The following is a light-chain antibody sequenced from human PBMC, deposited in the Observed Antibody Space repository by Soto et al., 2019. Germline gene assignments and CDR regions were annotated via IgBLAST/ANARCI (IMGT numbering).Light chain of an antibody. CDR2: GAS. J-gene: IGKJ1*01. CDR1: QSVSSSY. V-gene: IGKV3-20*01. Sequence: EIVLTQSPGTLSLSPGDRATLSCRASQSVSSSYLAWYQQKPGQAPRLLIYGASSRATGIPDRFSGSGSGTDFTLTISGLEPEDFAVYYCQQYGNSRGTFGQGTKGDIK. CDR3: QQYGNSRGT.